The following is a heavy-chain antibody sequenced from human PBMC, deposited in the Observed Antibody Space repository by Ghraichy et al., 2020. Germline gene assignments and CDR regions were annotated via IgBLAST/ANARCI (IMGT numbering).Heavy chain of an antibody. CDR1: GFTFSSYW. D-gene: IGHD3-9*01. CDR2: INSDGSST. J-gene: IGHJ6*02. V-gene: IGHV3-74*01. CDR3: ARDLAYYDILNGYYYYYGLDR. Sequence: GESLNISCAASGFTFSSYWMHWVRQAPGKGLVWVSRINSDGSSTNYADSVKGRFTISRDNAKNTLYLQMNSLRAEDTAVYYCARDLAYYDILNGYYYYYGLDRWGQGPKVTVSS.